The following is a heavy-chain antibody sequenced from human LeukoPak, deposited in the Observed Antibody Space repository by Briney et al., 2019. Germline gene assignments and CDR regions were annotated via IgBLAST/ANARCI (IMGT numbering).Heavy chain of an antibody. J-gene: IGHJ4*02. CDR2: INANTGVT. Sequence: ASVKVSCKTSGFTFTGHYMHWLRQAPGQGLEWMGWINANTGVTHYAVKFQGRVTITRDTSISTVYMDLSSLQSDDTAVYYCARGTGHGDYVYFPDYWGQGTLVTVSS. D-gene: IGHD4-17*01. V-gene: IGHV1-2*02. CDR1: GFTFTGHY. CDR3: ARGTGHGDYVYFPDY.